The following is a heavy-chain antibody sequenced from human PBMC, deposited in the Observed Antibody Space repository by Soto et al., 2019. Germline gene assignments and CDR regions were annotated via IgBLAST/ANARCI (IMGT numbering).Heavy chain of an antibody. Sequence: QVQLVQSGAEVKKPGASVKVSCKASSYTFNSYGITCVRQAPGQGLEWMGWINSYNGNTNYAQNFQGRVTMTTDTSTSTAYMELRSLRSDDTAVYYCARGDSADHWGQGTLVTVSS. D-gene: IGHD2-15*01. CDR1: SYTFNSYG. J-gene: IGHJ5*02. V-gene: IGHV1-18*01. CDR2: INSYNGNT. CDR3: ARGDSADH.